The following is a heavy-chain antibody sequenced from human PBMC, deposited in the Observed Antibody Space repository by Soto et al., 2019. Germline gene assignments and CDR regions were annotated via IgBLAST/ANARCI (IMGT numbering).Heavy chain of an antibody. CDR2: ISSSSSYI. V-gene: IGHV3-21*01. CDR1: GFTFSTYS. CDR3: ARYDSSGYYWPYYYYGMDV. J-gene: IGHJ6*02. Sequence: EVQLVESGGGLVKPGGSLRLSCAASGFTFSTYSMNWVRQAPGKGLEWVSSISSSSSYIYYADSVKGRFTISRDNAKNXLFXQMNSLRAADTAVYYCARYDSSGYYWPYYYYGMDVWGQGTTVTVSS. D-gene: IGHD3-22*01.